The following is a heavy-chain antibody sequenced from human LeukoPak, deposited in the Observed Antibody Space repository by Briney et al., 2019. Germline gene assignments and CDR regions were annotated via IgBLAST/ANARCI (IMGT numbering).Heavy chain of an antibody. Sequence: SETLSLTCTVSGDSISSYYWSWIRQPAGKGLEWIGRMYASGNTNYSPSLKSRVTMSVDTSKNQFSLKVNSVTAADTAVYYCARESGGGGSFRPLDYWGQGTLVTVSS. CDR2: MYASGNT. J-gene: IGHJ4*02. CDR3: ARESGGGGSFRPLDY. V-gene: IGHV4-4*07. D-gene: IGHD4-23*01. CDR1: GDSISSYY.